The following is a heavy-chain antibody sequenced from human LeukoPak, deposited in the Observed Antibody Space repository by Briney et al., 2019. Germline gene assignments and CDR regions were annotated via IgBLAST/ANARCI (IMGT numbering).Heavy chain of an antibody. Sequence: SETLSLTCAVSGYSISSGYYWGWIRQPPGKGLEWIGSIYHSGSTYYNPSLKSRVTISVDTSKNQFSLKLSSVTAADTAVYYCARHPRVQYSSSSRDYYYYYYMDVWGKGTTVTVS. D-gene: IGHD6-6*01. CDR1: GYSISSGYY. V-gene: IGHV4-38-2*01. CDR3: ARHPRVQYSSSSRDYYYYYYMDV. J-gene: IGHJ6*03. CDR2: IYHSGST.